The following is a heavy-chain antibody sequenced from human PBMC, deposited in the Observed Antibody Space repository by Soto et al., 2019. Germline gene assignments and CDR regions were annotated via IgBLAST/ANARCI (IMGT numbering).Heavy chain of an antibody. V-gene: IGHV1-69*13. Sequence: ASVKVSCKASGGTFSSYAISWVRQAPGQGLEWMGGIIPIFGTANYAQKFQGRVTITADESTSTAYMELSSLRSEDTAVYYCARPRWNRYNWNYVGGRAQGNIGGVYYYGMDVWGQGTTVTVSS. CDR1: GGTFSSYA. J-gene: IGHJ6*02. CDR3: ARPRWNRYNWNYVGGRAQGNIGGVYYYGMDV. D-gene: IGHD1-7*01. CDR2: IIPIFGTA.